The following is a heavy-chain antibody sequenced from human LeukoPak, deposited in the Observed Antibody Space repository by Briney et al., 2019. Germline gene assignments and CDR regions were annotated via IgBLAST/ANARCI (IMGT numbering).Heavy chain of an antibody. V-gene: IGHV4-59*08. D-gene: IGHD3-10*01. CDR3: ARNRYYYGSGNYGVPNWFDP. CDR2: IYDIGTT. J-gene: IGHJ5*02. Sequence: SETLSLTCTVSGGSITRFYWSWIRQPPGKGLEWIGYIYDIGTTNYNPSLKTRVTMSVDTSNNQFSLKLNSVTAADTAVYYCARNRYYYGSGNYGVPNWFDPWGQGTLVTVSS. CDR1: GGSITRFY.